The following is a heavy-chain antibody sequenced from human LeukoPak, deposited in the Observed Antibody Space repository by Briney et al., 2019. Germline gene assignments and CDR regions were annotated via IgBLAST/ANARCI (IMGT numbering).Heavy chain of an antibody. Sequence: GGSLRLSCAASGFTFSSYSMNWVRQAPGKGLEWVSSISSSSSYIYYADSVKGRFTISRDNAKNSLYLQMNSLRAEDTAVYHCARSRGSTSCLDYWGQGTLVTVSS. CDR3: ARSRGSTSCLDY. CDR1: GFTFSSYS. J-gene: IGHJ4*02. V-gene: IGHV3-21*01. D-gene: IGHD2-2*01. CDR2: ISSSSSYI.